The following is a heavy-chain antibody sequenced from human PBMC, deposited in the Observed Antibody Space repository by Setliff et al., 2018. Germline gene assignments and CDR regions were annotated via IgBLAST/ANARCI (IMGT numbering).Heavy chain of an antibody. Sequence: SETLSLTCTVSDGSISTYYWSWIRQPPGRGLEYIGYIYTSGIINYNPSLKSRVTMSLGTSKNQFSLSLTSVTAADTAMYFCARTARVPDCSGQGILVTVS. CDR2: IYTSGII. J-gene: IGHJ4*02. CDR3: ARTARVPDC. CDR1: DGSISTYY. V-gene: IGHV4-4*08.